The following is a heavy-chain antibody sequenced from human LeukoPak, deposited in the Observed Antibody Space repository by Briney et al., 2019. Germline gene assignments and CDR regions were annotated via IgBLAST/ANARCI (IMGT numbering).Heavy chain of an antibody. CDR3: ARGDSGGMDY. J-gene: IGHJ4*02. CDR1: GFTFSNYN. CDR2: ISSSSSYI. V-gene: IGHV3-21*01. D-gene: IGHD3-16*01. Sequence: GGSLRLSCAASGFTFSNYNMNWVRRAPRKGLEWVSSISSSSSYIYYADSVKGRFTISRDNANNSLYLQMNSLRAEDTTVYYCARGDSGGMDYWGQGTLVTVSS.